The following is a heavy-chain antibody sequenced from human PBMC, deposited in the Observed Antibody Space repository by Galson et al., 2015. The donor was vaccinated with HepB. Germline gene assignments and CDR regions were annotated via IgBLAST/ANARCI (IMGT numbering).Heavy chain of an antibody. V-gene: IGHV1-3*01. D-gene: IGHD6-13*01. Sequence: SVKVSCKASGYTFTSYAMHWVRQAPGQRLEWMGWINAGNGNTKYSQKFRGRVTITRDTSASTAYMELSSLRSEDTAVYYCARDPSYSSSWYGDFDYWGQGTLVTVSS. J-gene: IGHJ4*02. CDR1: GYTFTSYA. CDR3: ARDPSYSSSWYGDFDY. CDR2: INAGNGNT.